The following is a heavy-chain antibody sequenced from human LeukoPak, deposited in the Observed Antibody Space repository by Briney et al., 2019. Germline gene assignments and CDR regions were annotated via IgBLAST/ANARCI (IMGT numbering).Heavy chain of an antibody. CDR3: AKDPRAPGIRLYYFDY. D-gene: IGHD5-12*01. J-gene: IGHJ4*02. CDR2: ISGSGGST. CDR1: GFTFSSYA. Sequence: GGSLRLSCAASGFTFSSYATSWVRQAPGKGLEWVSAISGSGGSTYYADSVKGRFTISRDNSKNTLYLQMNSLRAEDTAVYYCAKDPRAPGIRLYYFDYWGQGTLVTVSS. V-gene: IGHV3-23*01.